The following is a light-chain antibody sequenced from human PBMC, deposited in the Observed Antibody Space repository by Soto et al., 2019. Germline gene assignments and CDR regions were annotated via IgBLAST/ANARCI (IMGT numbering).Light chain of an antibody. CDR2: DAS. CDR1: QSISSY. CDR3: QHRSTWAFT. Sequence: EIVMTQSPATLSLSPGERATLSCRASQSISSYLAWYQQKPGQAPRLLIYDASNRATGIPARFSGSGSGTDFTLTISSLEPEDFAVYYCQHRSTWAFTFGGGTKVEIK. V-gene: IGKV3-11*01. J-gene: IGKJ4*01.